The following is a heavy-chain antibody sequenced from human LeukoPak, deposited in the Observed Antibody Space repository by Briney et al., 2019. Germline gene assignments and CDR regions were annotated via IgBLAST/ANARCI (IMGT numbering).Heavy chain of an antibody. CDR3: AKDRLAVVADHFDY. D-gene: IGHD3-22*01. J-gene: IGHJ4*02. CDR2: ISGSGGTT. V-gene: IGHV3-23*01. CDR1: GFTFSSYA. Sequence: PGGSLRLSCAASGFTFSSYAMSWVRQAPGKGLEWVSAISGSGGTTYYADSVKGRFTISRDNSKNTLYLQMDSLRAEETAIYYCAKDRLAVVADHFDYWGQGTLVTVSS.